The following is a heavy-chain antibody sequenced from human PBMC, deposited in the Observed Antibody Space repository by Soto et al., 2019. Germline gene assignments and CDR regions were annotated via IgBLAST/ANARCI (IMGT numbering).Heavy chain of an antibody. V-gene: IGHV1-69*13. D-gene: IGHD2-21*02. J-gene: IGHJ3*02. Sequence: SVKVSCKASGGTFSSYAISWVRQAPGQGLEWMGGIIPIFGTANYAQKFQGRVTITADESTSTAYMELSSLRSEDTAVYYCATTSYCGGDCYSLNAFDIWGQGTMVTVSS. CDR3: ATTSYCGGDCYSLNAFDI. CDR1: GGTFSSYA. CDR2: IIPIFGTA.